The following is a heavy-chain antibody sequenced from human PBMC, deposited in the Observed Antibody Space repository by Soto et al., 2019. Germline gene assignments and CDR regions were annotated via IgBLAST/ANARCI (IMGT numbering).Heavy chain of an antibody. CDR2: IYYSGST. CDR1: VGSISSYF. CDR3: ARGTYNWFDP. J-gene: IGHJ5*02. Sequence: SETLSLTCTVSVGSISSYFWSWIRQPPGKGLEWIGYIYYSGSTNYNPSLKSRVTISVDTSKNQFSLKLTSVTAADTAVYYCARGTYNWFDPWGQGTLVTVSS. V-gene: IGHV4-59*01.